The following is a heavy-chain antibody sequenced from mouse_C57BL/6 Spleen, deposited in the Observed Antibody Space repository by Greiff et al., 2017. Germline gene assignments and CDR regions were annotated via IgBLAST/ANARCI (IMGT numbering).Heavy chain of an antibody. CDR2: IDPSDSYT. J-gene: IGHJ3*01. CDR3: ARDYGSSSGFAY. CDR1: GYTFTSYW. V-gene: IGHV1-59*01. D-gene: IGHD1-1*01. Sequence: QVQLQQSGAELVRPGTSVKLSCKASGYTFTSYWMHWVKQRPGQGLEWIGVIDPSDSYTNYNQKFKGKATLTVDTSSSPAYMQLSSLTSEDSAVYYCARDYGSSSGFAYWGQGTLVTVSA.